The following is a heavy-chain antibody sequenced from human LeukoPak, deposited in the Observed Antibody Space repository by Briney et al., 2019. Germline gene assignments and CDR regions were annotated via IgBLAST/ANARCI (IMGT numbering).Heavy chain of an antibody. J-gene: IGHJ4*02. D-gene: IGHD6-19*01. CDR2: IYSGGST. CDR3: ARVRLGSGWSLFDF. V-gene: IGHV3-53*04. CDR1: GVTLRNYA. Sequence: PGGSLRLSCAASGVTLRNYAMTWIRQAPGKGLEWVSVIYSGGSTYYADSVKGRFTISRHISQNTLYLQMNSLRAEDTAVYYCARVRLGSGWSLFDFWGQGTLVTVSS.